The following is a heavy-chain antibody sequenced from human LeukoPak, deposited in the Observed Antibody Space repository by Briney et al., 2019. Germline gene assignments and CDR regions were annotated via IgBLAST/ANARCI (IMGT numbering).Heavy chain of an antibody. CDR3: ARSGYSYGSTVWGLGSTPQRYFDY. CDR2: ISSNGGST. CDR1: GFIFSNYE. J-gene: IGHJ4*02. D-gene: IGHD5-18*01. Sequence: PGGSLRLSCAASGFIFSNYEMNWVRQAPGKGLEYVSAISSNGGSTYYANSVKGRFTISRDNSKNTLYLQMGSLRAEDMAVYYCARSGYSYGSTVWGLGSTPQRYFDYWGQGTLVTVSS. V-gene: IGHV3-64*01.